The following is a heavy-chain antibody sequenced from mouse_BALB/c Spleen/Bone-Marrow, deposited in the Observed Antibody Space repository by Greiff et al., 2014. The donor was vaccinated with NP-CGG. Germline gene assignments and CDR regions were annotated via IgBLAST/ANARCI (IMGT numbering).Heavy chain of an antibody. Sequence: EVQLQQSGAELVKPGASVKLSCTASGFNIKDTYMHWVKQRPEQGLEWIGRIDPANGYTKYDPKFQGKATITADTSSNTAHLHLSSLTSEDTAVYYCANDWFAYWGQGTLVTVSA. D-gene: IGHD2-3*01. CDR1: GFNIKDTY. CDR2: IDPANGYT. J-gene: IGHJ3*01. CDR3: ANDWFAY. V-gene: IGHV14-3*02.